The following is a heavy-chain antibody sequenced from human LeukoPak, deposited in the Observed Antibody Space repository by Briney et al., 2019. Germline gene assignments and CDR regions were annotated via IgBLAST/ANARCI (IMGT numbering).Heavy chain of an antibody. CDR1: GFTFSSYE. CDR3: VKGMYASYN. Sequence: GGSLRLSCAASGFTFSSYEMNWVRQAPGKGLEWVSYISSGNVIYYADSVKGRFTISRDNSKNTLHLQVNSLRADDTAVYHCVKGMYASYNWGQGTLVTVSS. J-gene: IGHJ4*02. D-gene: IGHD2-8*01. V-gene: IGHV3-48*03. CDR2: ISSGNVI.